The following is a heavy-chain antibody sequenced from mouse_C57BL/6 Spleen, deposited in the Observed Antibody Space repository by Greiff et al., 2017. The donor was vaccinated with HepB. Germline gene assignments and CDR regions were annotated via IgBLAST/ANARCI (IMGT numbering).Heavy chain of an antibody. V-gene: IGHV1-50*01. CDR2: IDPSDSYT. D-gene: IGHD2-1*01. Sequence: QVQLKQSGAELVKPGASVKLSCKASGYTFTSYWMQWVKQRPGQGLEWIGEIDPSDSYTNYNQKFKGKATLTVVTSTSTAYMQLSSLTSEDAAVYCCAMGNYLYYFDYWGKGTTLTVSS. CDR3: AMGNYLYYFDY. J-gene: IGHJ2*01. CDR1: GYTFTSYW.